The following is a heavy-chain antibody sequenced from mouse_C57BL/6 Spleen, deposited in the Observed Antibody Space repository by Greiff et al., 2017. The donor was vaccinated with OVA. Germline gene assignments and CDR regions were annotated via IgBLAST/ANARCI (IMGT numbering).Heavy chain of an antibody. CDR2: ISSGSSTI. CDR1: GFTFSDYG. D-gene: IGHD2-4*01. V-gene: IGHV5-17*01. Sequence: EVQVVESGGGLVKPGGSLKLSCAASGFTFSDYGMHWVRQAPEKGLEWVAYISSGSSTIYYADTVKGRFTISRDNAKNTLFLQMTSLRSEDTAMYYCAIYYDYDRGYAMDYWGQGTSVTGSS. J-gene: IGHJ4*01. CDR3: AIYYDYDRGYAMDY.